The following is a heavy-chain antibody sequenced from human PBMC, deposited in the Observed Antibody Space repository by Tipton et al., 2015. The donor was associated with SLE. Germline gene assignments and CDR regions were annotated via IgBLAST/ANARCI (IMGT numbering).Heavy chain of an antibody. J-gene: IGHJ6*02. V-gene: IGHV4-61*09. CDR2: IYTSGST. Sequence: TLSLTCTVSGGSISRGSYYWSWIRQPAGKGLEWIGHIYTSGSTNYNPPPKSRVTISVDTSKNQFSLKLSSVTAADTAVYYCARGGYSGYDSGPYYYYGMDVWGQGTTVTVSS. CDR1: GGSISRGSYY. D-gene: IGHD5-12*01. CDR3: ARGGYSGYDSGPYYYYGMDV.